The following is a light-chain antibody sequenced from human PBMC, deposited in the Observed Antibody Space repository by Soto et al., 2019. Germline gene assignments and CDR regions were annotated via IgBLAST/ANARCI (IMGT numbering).Light chain of an antibody. CDR3: QQYGSLSWT. J-gene: IGKJ1*01. CDR1: QNVDSNY. V-gene: IGKV3-20*01. Sequence: EIVFTQSPGTLSLSPGEGATLSCRASQNVDSNYLAWYQQKPGQAPRIIIFGASGRATGIPDRFSGSGSGTDFTLTISRLEPEDFAVYYCQQYGSLSWTFGQGTKVDIK. CDR2: GAS.